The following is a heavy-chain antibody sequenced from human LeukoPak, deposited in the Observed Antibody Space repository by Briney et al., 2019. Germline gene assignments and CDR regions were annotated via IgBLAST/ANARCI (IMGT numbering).Heavy chain of an antibody. D-gene: IGHD3-10*01. Sequence: APVKVSCKVSGYTLTELSIHWVRQAPGKGREWMGGFHPEDGETIYAQKFQGRVTMTEDTSTDTAYMELSSLRSEDTAVYYCATTPSGSGSYLTYYFDYWGQGTLVTVSS. CDR1: GYTLTELS. J-gene: IGHJ4*02. CDR2: FHPEDGET. CDR3: ATTPSGSGSYLTYYFDY. V-gene: IGHV1-24*01.